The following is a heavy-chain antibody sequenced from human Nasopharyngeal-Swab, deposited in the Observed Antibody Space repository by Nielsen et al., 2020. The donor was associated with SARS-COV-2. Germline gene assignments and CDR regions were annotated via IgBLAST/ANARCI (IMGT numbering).Heavy chain of an antibody. CDR2: ISHDGGYN. CDR3: AQGDGSPTYFAY. Sequence: GESLKISCEASGFSFSSHGMHWVRQAPGKGLEWVAFISHDGGYNAHAESVKGRFSISRDQSKSTLFLQMNSLRLEDTAVYYCAQGDGSPTYFAYWGRGTLVTVSS. V-gene: IGHV3-30*18. J-gene: IGHJ4*02. D-gene: IGHD1-26*01. CDR1: GFSFSSHG.